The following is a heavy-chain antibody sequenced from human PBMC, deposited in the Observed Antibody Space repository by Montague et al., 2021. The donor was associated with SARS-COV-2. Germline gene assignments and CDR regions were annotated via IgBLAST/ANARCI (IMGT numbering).Heavy chain of an antibody. J-gene: IGHJ6*02. CDR2: IYYTGNT. CDR3: ARGGTYHYGMDV. CDR1: DGSISSPNW. Sequence: SETLSLTCAVSDGSISSPNWWNWVRQPPGKGLVWFGEIYYTGNTNYNPSLKSRVTIFIDKSKNHFSLQLSSVTAADTAVYYCARGGTYHYGMDVWGQGTTVAVSS. D-gene: IGHD3-16*01. V-gene: IGHV4-4*02.